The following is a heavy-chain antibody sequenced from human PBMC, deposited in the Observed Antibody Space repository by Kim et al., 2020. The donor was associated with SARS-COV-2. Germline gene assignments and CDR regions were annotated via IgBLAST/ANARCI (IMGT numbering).Heavy chain of an antibody. J-gene: IGHJ6*02. Sequence: GGSLRLSCAASGFTFSSYSMNWVRQAPGKGLEWVSYISSSSSTIYYADSVKGRFTISRDNAKNSLYLQMNSLRDEDTAVYYCAREDFWSGSWGYYYYYGMDVWGQGTTVTVSS. V-gene: IGHV3-48*02. CDR1: GFTFSSYS. CDR3: AREDFWSGSWGYYYYYGMDV. D-gene: IGHD3-3*01. CDR2: ISSSSSTI.